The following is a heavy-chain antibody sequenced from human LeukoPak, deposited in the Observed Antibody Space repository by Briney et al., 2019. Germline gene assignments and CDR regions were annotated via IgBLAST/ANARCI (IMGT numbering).Heavy chain of an antibody. J-gene: IGHJ2*01. CDR3: ARVYYSSSYDYWYFDL. V-gene: IGHV4-34*01. Sequence: SETLSLTCAVYGGSFSGYYWSWIRQPPGKGLEWIGEINHSGSTNYDPSLKSRVTISVDTSKNQFSLKLSSVTAADTAVYYCARVYYSSSYDYWYFDLWGRGTLVTVSS. CDR2: INHSGST. D-gene: IGHD6-13*01. CDR1: GGSFSGYY.